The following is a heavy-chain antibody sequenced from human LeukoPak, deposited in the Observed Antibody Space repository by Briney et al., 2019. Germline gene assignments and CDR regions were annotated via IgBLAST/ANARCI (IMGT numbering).Heavy chain of an antibody. CDR3: ARDARYNIDV. CDR1: GFIFSDYA. Sequence: GGSLRLSCVASGFIFSDYALHWVRQPPGKGLEWVALITFDGSNTFYADSVKGRFTMSRDNAKNTLYLEMNSLRADDTAVYYCARDARYNIDVWGQGTTVTVSS. V-gene: IGHV3-30*04. CDR2: ITFDGSNT. J-gene: IGHJ6*02. D-gene: IGHD3-9*01.